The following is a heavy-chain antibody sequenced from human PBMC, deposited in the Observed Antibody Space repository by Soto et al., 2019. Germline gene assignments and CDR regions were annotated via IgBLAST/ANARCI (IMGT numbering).Heavy chain of an antibody. Sequence: PVGSLRLSCAASGFTFSSYAMSWVRQAPGKGLEWVSGFRTGGDDATTYYADSVKGRFTISRDNSKNMLFLQMNTLKSDDSALYYCVRDTGRSLASVRFDAWGQGTLVTVSS. D-gene: IGHD1-1*01. J-gene: IGHJ4*02. CDR3: VRDTGRSLASVRFDA. CDR2: FRTGGDDATT. CDR1: GFTFSSYA. V-gene: IGHV3-23*01.